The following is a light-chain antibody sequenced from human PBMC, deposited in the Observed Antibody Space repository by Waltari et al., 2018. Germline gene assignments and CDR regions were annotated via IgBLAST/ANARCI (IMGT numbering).Light chain of an antibody. V-gene: IGKV2D-29*01. CDR1: QSLLHSDGETY. CDR3: MQSIQLPPT. CDR2: EGS. Sequence: DIVMTQTPLSLSVTPGQSASISSKSSQSLLHSDGETYLYWYLQKPGQPPQLLIYEGSRRFPGVPERFSGSGSWTDFTLEISRVVADDVGLYYCMQSIQLPPTFGGGTRMEI. J-gene: IGKJ4*01.